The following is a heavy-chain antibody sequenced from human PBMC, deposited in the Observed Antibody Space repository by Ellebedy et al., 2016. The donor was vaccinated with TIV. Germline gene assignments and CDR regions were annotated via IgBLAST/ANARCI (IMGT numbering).Heavy chain of an antibody. D-gene: IGHD6-19*01. CDR1: GFTFSSYS. J-gene: IGHJ4*02. CDR3: ARVFQAVADHLQSDY. Sequence: GESLKISCAASGFTFSSYSMNWVRQAPGKGLEWVSSISSSSSYIYYADSVKGRFTISRDNAKNSLYLQMNSLRAEDTAVYYCARVFQAVADHLQSDYWGQGTLVTVSS. CDR2: ISSSSSYI. V-gene: IGHV3-21*01.